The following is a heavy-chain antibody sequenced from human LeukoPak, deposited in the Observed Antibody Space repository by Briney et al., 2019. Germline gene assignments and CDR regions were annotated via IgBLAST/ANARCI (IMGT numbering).Heavy chain of an antibody. J-gene: IGHJ4*02. CDR3: ARGGDSSGYYYGDY. CDR1: GFTVSSNY. Sequence: GGSLTLSCAASGFTVSSNYMSWVRQAPGKGLEWVSVISSGGRTKYADSVKGRFTISRDISKNTLYLQMNSLRAGDTAVYYCARGGDSSGYYYGDYWGQGTLVTVSS. V-gene: IGHV3-66*01. CDR2: ISSGGRT. D-gene: IGHD3-22*01.